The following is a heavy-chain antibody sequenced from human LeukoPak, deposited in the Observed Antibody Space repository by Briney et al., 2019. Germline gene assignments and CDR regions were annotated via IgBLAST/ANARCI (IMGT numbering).Heavy chain of an antibody. V-gene: IGHV4-39*01. CDR3: ARLAYSYGSVDY. CDR2: IYYRGST. J-gene: IGHJ4*02. CDR1: GGSISSSSYY. D-gene: IGHD5-18*01. Sequence: SETLSLTYTVSGGSISSSSYYWGWIRQPPGKGLEWIGSIYYRGSTYYNPSLKSRVTISVDTSKNQFSLKLSSVTAADTAVYYCARLAYSYGSVDYWGQGTLVTVSS.